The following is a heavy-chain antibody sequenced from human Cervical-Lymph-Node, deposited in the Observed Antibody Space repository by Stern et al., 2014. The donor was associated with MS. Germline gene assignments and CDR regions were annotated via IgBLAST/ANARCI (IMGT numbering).Heavy chain of an antibody. Sequence: VQLVESGAEVKKPGASVKVSCKVSGYTLTELSMHWVRQAPGKGLEWMGGFDPEDGAQIYAQKFQGRVTMTEDTSTDTAYMELSSLRSEDTAVYYCATAPKYCSGGSCYFRAFDIWGQGTMVTVSS. J-gene: IGHJ3*02. CDR2: FDPEDGAQ. CDR1: GYTLTELS. V-gene: IGHV1-24*01. D-gene: IGHD2-15*01. CDR3: ATAPKYCSGGSCYFRAFDI.